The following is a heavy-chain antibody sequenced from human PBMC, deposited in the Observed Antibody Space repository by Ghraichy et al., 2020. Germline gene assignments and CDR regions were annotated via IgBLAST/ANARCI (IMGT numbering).Heavy chain of an antibody. J-gene: IGHJ4*02. Sequence: ASVKVACKASGYSFTSYGISWVRQAPGQGLEWMGWISGYNGDTKYAQKFQGRVTMTTDTSTSTVYMELRSLRSDDTAVYYCARDKSGAWNDVINVPFDYWGQGTLVTVSS. CDR2: ISGYNGDT. CDR1: GYSFTSYG. D-gene: IGHD1-1*01. CDR3: ARDKSGAWNDVINVPFDY. V-gene: IGHV1-18*01.